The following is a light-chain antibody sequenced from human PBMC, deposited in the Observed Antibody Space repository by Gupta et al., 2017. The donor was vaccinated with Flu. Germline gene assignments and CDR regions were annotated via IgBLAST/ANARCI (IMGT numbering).Light chain of an antibody. CDR3: QVWDSSSDRGV. CDR1: NIASKA. J-gene: IGLJ3*02. Sequence: SFVLTQPPSVSVAPGQTARIACGGNNIASKAVHWYQQKPGQAPVLVVNDGSHRLSGIPERFSGSNSGNTATLSISRVEAGDEADYYCQVWDSSSDRGVFGGGTKLTVL. CDR2: DGS. V-gene: IGLV3-21*02.